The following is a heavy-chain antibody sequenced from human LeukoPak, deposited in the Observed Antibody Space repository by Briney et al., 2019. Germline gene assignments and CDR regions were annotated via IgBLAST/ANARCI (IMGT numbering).Heavy chain of an antibody. CDR1: GGSVSTSSYY. Sequence: PWETLSLTRNVSGGSVSTSSYYWGWIRQPPGKGLEWIGRAYYTGSSYYSPSLTSRVTISINTPKNQFSLKLTSVTAADTASYYCARHFADILTTNDAFDIWGQGTMVTVSS. CDR2: AYYTGSS. D-gene: IGHD3-9*01. J-gene: IGHJ3*02. CDR3: ARHFADILTTNDAFDI. V-gene: IGHV4-39*01.